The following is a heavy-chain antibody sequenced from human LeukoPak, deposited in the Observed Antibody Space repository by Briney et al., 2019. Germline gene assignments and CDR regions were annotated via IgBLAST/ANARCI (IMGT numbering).Heavy chain of an antibody. CDR1: GFTFSSYD. CDR3: ARDLGIAVAVPWFDP. D-gene: IGHD6-19*01. J-gene: IGHJ5*02. Sequence: GGSLRLSCAASGFTFSSYDMHWVRQATGKGLEWVSAIGTAGDTYYPGSVKGRFTISRENAKNSLYLQMNSLRAGDTAVYYCARDLGIAVAVPWFDPWGQGTLVTVSS. V-gene: IGHV3-13*01. CDR2: IGTAGDT.